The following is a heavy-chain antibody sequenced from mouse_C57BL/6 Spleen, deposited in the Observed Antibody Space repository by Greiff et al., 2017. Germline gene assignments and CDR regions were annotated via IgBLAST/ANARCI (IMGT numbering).Heavy chain of an antibody. CDR2: IDPSDSET. CDR3: ARSVYYGSSYYYAMDY. CDR1: GYTFTSYW. Sequence: QVQLQQPGAELVRPGSSVKLSCKASGYTFTSYWMHCVKQRPIQGLEWIGNIDPSDSETHYNQKFKDKATLTVDKSSSTAYMQLSSLTSEDSAVYYCARSVYYGSSYYYAMDYWGQGTSVTVSS. J-gene: IGHJ4*01. V-gene: IGHV1-52*01. D-gene: IGHD1-1*01.